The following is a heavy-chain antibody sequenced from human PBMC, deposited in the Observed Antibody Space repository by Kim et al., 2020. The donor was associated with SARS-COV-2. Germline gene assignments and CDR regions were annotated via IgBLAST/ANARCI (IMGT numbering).Heavy chain of an antibody. CDR2: ISGSGGST. CDR1: GFTFSSYA. D-gene: IGHD3-22*01. J-gene: IGHJ4*02. Sequence: GGSLRLSCAASGFTFSSYAMSWVRQAPGKGLEWVSAISGSGGSTYYADSVKGRFTISRDNSKNTLYMQMNGLRAEDTAVYYCAKDCFDSSGYYTGTFDFWGQGTLVTVSS. V-gene: IGHV3-23*01. CDR3: AKDCFDSSGYYTGTFDF.